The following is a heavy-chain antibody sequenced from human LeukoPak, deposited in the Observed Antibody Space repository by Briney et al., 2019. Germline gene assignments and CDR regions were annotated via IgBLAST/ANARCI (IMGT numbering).Heavy chain of an antibody. D-gene: IGHD6-19*01. J-gene: IGHJ4*02. Sequence: SETLSLTCTVSGGSISSDYWSWIRQPPGKGLEWIGYIYYSGSTNYNPSLKSRVTISVDTSKNQFSLKLSSVTAADTAVSYCARARRSSGWDGGGGFDYWGQGTLVTVSS. CDR1: GGSISSDY. V-gene: IGHV4-59*01. CDR2: IYYSGST. CDR3: ARARRSSGWDGGGGFDY.